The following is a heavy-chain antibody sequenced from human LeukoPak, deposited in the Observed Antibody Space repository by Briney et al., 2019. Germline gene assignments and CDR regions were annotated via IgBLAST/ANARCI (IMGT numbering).Heavy chain of an antibody. V-gene: IGHV3-11*06. J-gene: IGHJ4*02. CDR3: ARGMEQQLVGTDY. Sequence: GGSLRLSCAASGFTFSDYYMSWIRQAPGKGLEWVSYISSSSSYTNYADSVKGRFTISRDNAKNSLYLQMNSLRAEDTAVYYCARGMEQQLVGTDYWGQGTLVTVSS. CDR1: GFTFSDYY. CDR2: ISSSSSYT. D-gene: IGHD6-13*01.